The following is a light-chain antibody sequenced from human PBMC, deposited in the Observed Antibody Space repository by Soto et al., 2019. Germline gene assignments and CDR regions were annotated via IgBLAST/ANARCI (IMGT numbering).Light chain of an antibody. CDR3: QQYNNWLWT. Sequence: IVMTQSPATLSVSPGERATLSCRASQTVSNNLAWYQQQPGQAPRLLIYDASTRATGIPARFSGSGSGTEFTLTISSLQSEDFAVYYCQQYNNWLWTLGQGTKVDIK. CDR1: QTVSNN. J-gene: IGKJ1*01. CDR2: DAS. V-gene: IGKV3-15*01.